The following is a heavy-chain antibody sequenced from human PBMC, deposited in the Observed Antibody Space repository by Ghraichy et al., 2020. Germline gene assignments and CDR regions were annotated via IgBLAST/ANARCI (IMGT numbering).Heavy chain of an antibody. CDR2: INPNTGGT. J-gene: IGHJ5*02. V-gene: IGHV1-2*02. D-gene: IGHD5-24*01. CDR3: AREDGLVAVTTLSGFDP. Sequence: ASVKVSCKTSGYPFTAYLINWLRQAPGQGPEWMGWINPNTGGTNFAQRFQGRVTLTRDTSIGTAYMELSGLRFDDTAVYYCAREDGLVAVTTLSGFDPWGQGTLVTVSS. CDR1: GYPFTAYL.